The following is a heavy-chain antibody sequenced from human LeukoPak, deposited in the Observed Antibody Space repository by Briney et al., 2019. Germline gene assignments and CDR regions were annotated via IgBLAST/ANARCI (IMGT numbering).Heavy chain of an antibody. CDR2: INPSGGST. V-gene: IGHV1-46*01. J-gene: IGHJ4*02. Sequence: ASVKVSCKASGYTFTSYYMHWVRQAPGQGLEWMGIINPSGGSTSYAQKFQGRVTMTRDTSTSTVCMELSSLRSEDTAVYYCAREADNCGGDCYPGYWGQGTLVTVSS. CDR1: GYTFTSYY. CDR3: AREADNCGGDCYPGY. D-gene: IGHD2-21*01.